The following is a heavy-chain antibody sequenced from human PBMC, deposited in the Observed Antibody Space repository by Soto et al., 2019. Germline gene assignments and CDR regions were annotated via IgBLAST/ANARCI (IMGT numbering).Heavy chain of an antibody. CDR1: GFTFSSYA. CDR3: AKAPTPYYYDSSGYYYFDY. V-gene: IGHV3-23*01. D-gene: IGHD3-22*01. CDR2: ISGSGGST. J-gene: IGHJ4*02. Sequence: GSLRLSCAASGFTFSSYAMSWVRQAPGKGLEWVSAISGSGGSTYYADSVKGRFTISRDNSKNTLYLQMNSLRAEDTAVYYCAKAPTPYYYDSSGYYYFDYWGQGTLVTVSS.